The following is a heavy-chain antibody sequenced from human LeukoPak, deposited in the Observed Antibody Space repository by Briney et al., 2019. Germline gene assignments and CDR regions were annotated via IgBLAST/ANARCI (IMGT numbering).Heavy chain of an antibody. CDR3: ARSTGGSGSYYPFYYYYYGMDV. V-gene: IGHV4-30-4*01. J-gene: IGHJ6*02. D-gene: IGHD3-10*01. CDR2: IYYSGST. Sequence: SQTLSLTCTVSGGSISSGDYYWSWIRQPPGKGLEWIGYIYYSGSTYYNPSLKSRVTISVDTSKNQFSLKLSSVNAADTAVYYCARSTGGSGSYYPFYYYYYGMDVWGQGTTVTVSS. CDR1: GGSISSGDYY.